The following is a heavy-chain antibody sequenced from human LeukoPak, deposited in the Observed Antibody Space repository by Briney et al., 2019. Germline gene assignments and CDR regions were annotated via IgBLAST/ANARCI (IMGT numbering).Heavy chain of an antibody. D-gene: IGHD3-16*02. Sequence: PGGSLRLSCAASGFTFSSYAMSWVRQAPGKGLEWVSAICSSGGSTYYADSVKGRFTISRDNSKNTLYLQMNSLRAEDTAVYYCAKSGGIMITFGGVIPRDNWFDPWGQGTLVTVSS. J-gene: IGHJ5*02. CDR1: GFTFSSYA. CDR3: AKSGGIMITFGGVIPRDNWFDP. CDR2: ICSSGGST. V-gene: IGHV3-23*01.